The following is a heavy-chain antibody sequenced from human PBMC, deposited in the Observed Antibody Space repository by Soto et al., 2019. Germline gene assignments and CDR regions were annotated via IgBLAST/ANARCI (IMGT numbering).Heavy chain of an antibody. Sequence: EVQLVESGGGLVKPGGSLRLSCAASGFTFATYSMNWVRQAPGQGLEWVASISGSSSTSYIRYADSVKGRFTISRDNAENSEYLHIQRLRATDAAVYYCAQGRDCSGGNCCSVACLFYDMDDWGKGTSVTVSS. D-gene: IGHD2-15*01. CDR2: ISGSSSTSYI. V-gene: IGHV3-21*01. CDR3: AQGRDCSGGNCCSVACLFYDMDD. CDR1: GFTFATYS. J-gene: IGHJ6*03.